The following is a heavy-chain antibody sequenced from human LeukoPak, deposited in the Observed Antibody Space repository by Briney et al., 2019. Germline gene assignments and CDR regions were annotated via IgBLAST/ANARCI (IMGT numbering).Heavy chain of an antibody. CDR1: GFTFSSYV. Sequence: PGGALRLSCAASGFTFSSYVVRWVRPAPGERLGWGAFLRYDGRKKYYADSVKGRFTISRDNSKNTLYLQMNSLRAEDTAVYYCAKDRSNYEVIDYWGQGTLVTGSS. CDR3: AKDRSNYEVIDY. J-gene: IGHJ4*02. V-gene: IGHV3-30*02. D-gene: IGHD4-11*01. CDR2: LRYDGRKK.